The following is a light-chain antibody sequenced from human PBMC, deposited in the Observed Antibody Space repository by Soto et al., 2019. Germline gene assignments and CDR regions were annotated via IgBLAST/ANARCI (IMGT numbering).Light chain of an antibody. CDR2: GAS. Sequence: EIVMTQSPATPSVSPGERATLSCRASQSVSNNFAWYQQKPGQPPRLLIYGASTRATGIPARFSGSGSGTEFTLTISSLQSEDFAIYYCQHYNSWPRTFGQGAKVDIK. J-gene: IGKJ1*01. V-gene: IGKV3-15*01. CDR1: QSVSNN. CDR3: QHYNSWPRT.